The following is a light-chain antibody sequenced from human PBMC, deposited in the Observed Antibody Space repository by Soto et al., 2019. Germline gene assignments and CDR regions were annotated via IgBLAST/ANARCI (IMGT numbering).Light chain of an antibody. J-gene: IGKJ1*01. CDR3: QQYNSYS. CDR1: QSVSSN. CDR2: GTS. Sequence: VLTQSPGTLSLSPGERATLSCRASQSVSSNLAWYQQKPGQAPRLLIYGTSTRATGIPARFTGSGSGTEFTLTISSLQPDDFATYYCQQYNSYSFGQGTKVDIK. V-gene: IGKV3-15*01.